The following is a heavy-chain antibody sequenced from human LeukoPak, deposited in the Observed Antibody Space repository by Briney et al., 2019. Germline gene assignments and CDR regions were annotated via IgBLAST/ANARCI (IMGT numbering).Heavy chain of an antibody. V-gene: IGHV1-69*13. D-gene: IGHD3-16*01. CDR1: GGTFSKYT. CDR2: ISPLFGTA. J-gene: IGHJ6*02. Sequence: SVKVSCKASGGTFSKYTISWVRQRPGQGLEWMGGISPLFGTANYAQKFQGRVTMTAGESTSTAYMELSSLRSDDTAVYYCARGPPPYTEGDLFYYYGLDVWGQGTTVTVSS. CDR3: ARGPPPYTEGDLFYYYGLDV.